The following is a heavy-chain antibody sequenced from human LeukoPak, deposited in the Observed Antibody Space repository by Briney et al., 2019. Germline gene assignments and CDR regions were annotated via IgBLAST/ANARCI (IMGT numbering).Heavy chain of an antibody. CDR1: GGSISSYY. CDR3: ARDRGQFDP. CDR2: IYYSGST. D-gene: IGHD3-10*01. V-gene: IGHV4-59*01. Sequence: PSETLSPTCTVSGGSISSYYWSWIRQPPGKGLEWIGYIYYSGSTNYNPSLKSRVTISVDTSKNQFSLKLSSVTAADTAVNYCARDRGQFDPWGQGTLVTVSS. J-gene: IGHJ5*02.